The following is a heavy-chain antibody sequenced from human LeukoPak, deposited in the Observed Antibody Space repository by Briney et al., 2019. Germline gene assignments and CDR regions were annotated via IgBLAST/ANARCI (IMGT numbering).Heavy chain of an antibody. CDR1: GGSISSYY. CDR3: ARVEGGSGWYYFDY. CDR2: IYYSGST. J-gene: IGHJ4*02. V-gene: IGHV4-59*01. D-gene: IGHD6-19*01. Sequence: PSETLSLTCTVSGGSISSYYWSWIRQPPGKGLEWIGYIYYSGSTNYNPSLKSRVTISVDTSKNHFSLKLSSVTAADTAVYYCARVEGGSGWYYFDYWGQGTLVTVSS.